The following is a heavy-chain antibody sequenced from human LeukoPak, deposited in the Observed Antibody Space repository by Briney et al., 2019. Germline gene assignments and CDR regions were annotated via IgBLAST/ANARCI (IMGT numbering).Heavy chain of an antibody. CDR1: GYTLTTNA. CDR3: ASGTIAAAASWALWYYYYGMDV. D-gene: IGHD6-13*01. Sequence: GASVKASGKASGYTLTTNATTWVRQSPGQGREGRGWINTNTVNPTYAQGFTGRFVFSLDTSVSTAYLQISSLKAEDTAVYYCASGTIAAAASWALWYYYYGMDVWGQGTTVTVSS. CDR2: INTNTVNP. J-gene: IGHJ6*02. V-gene: IGHV7-4-1*02.